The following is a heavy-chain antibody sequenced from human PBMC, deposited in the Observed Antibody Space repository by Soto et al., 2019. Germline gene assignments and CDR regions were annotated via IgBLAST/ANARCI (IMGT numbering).Heavy chain of an antibody. CDR1: GFTVSSNY. CDR3: ARGSYGSYYYGMDV. V-gene: IGHV3-53*01. D-gene: IGHD3-10*01. J-gene: IGHJ6*02. Sequence: PGGSLRLSCAASGFTVSSNYMSWVRQAPGKGLEWVSVIYSGGSTYYADSVKGRFTISRDNSKNTLYLQMNSLRAEDTAVYYCARGSYGSYYYGMDVWDQGTTVTVSS. CDR2: IYSGGST.